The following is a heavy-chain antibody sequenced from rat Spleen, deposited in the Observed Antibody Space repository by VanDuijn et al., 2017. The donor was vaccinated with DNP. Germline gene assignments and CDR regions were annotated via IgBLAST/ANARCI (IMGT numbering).Heavy chain of an antibody. CDR3: ASGFGWFAY. CDR1: GFTFNNYF. Sequence: EVQLVESGGGLVQPGRSLTLSCEVSGFTFNNYFMAWVRQAPKKGLEWVATISIGGGGTYYPDSVKGRFTISRDHATNTLYLRLNSLRSEDTAIYYCASGFGWFAYWGQGTLVTVSS. CDR2: ISIGGGGT. D-gene: IGHD4-3*01. J-gene: IGHJ3*01. V-gene: IGHV5-25*01.